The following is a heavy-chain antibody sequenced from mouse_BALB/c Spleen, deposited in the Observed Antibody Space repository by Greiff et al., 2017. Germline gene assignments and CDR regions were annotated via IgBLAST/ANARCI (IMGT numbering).Heavy chain of an antibody. D-gene: IGHD2-3*01. CDR2: INPSTGYT. CDR3: ANIYDGYYDAMDY. CDR1: GYTFTSYW. Sequence: QVHVKQSGAELAKPGASVKMSCKASGYTFTSYWMHWVKQRPGQGLEWIGYINPSTGYTEYNQKFKDKATLTADKSSSTAYMQLSSLTSEDSAVYYCANIYDGYYDAMDYWGQGTSVTVSS. V-gene: IGHV1-7*01. J-gene: IGHJ4*01.